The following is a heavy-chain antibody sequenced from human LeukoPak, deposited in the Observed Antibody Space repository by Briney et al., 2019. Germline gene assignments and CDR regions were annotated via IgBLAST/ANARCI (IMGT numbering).Heavy chain of an antibody. D-gene: IGHD3-9*01. CDR1: GFTVSSNY. CDR3: AKDIGYFDWLFDY. CDR2: IYSGGST. Sequence: GGSLRLSCAASGFTVSSNYMSWVRQAPGKGLEWVSVIYSGGSTYYADSVKGRFTISRDNSKNTLYLQMNSLRAEDTAVYYCAKDIGYFDWLFDYWGQGTLVTVSS. V-gene: IGHV3-53*01. J-gene: IGHJ4*02.